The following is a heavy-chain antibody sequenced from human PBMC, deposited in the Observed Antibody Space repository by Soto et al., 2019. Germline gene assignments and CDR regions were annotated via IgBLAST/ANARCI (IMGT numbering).Heavy chain of an antibody. CDR3: ARDSVLRSGYYYGMDV. CDR1: GFTFSSYS. V-gene: IGHV3-48*01. J-gene: IGHJ6*02. D-gene: IGHD2-8*02. Sequence: GGSLRLSCAASGFTFSSYSMNWVRQAPGKGLEWVSYISSSSSTIYYADSVKGRFTISRDNSKNTLYLQMNSLRAEDTAVYYCARDSVLRSGYYYGMDVWGQGTTVTVSS. CDR2: ISSSSSTI.